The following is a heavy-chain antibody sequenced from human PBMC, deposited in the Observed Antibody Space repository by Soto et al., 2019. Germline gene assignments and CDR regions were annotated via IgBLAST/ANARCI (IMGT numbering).Heavy chain of an antibody. CDR1: GFTFSNAW. D-gene: IGHD6-13*01. CDR3: TTDLSSSWYGYYYYGMDV. J-gene: IGHJ6*02. CDR2: IKSKTDGGTT. Sequence: VGSLRLSCAASGFTFSNAWMSWVRQAPGKGLEWVGRIKSKTDGGTTDYAAPVKGRFTISRDDSKNTLYLQMNSLKTEDTAVYYCTTDLSSSWYGYYYYGMDVWGQGTTVTVSS. V-gene: IGHV3-15*01.